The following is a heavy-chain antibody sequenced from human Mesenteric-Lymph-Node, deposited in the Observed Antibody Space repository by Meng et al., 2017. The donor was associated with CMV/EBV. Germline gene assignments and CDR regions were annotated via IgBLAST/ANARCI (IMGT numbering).Heavy chain of an antibody. Sequence: SYYWSWIRQPPGKGLEWIGYIYYSGSTNYNPSLKSRVTISVDTSKNQFSLKLSSVTAADTAVYYCARDRDIVVVPATAVWYYGMDVWGQGTTVTVSS. CDR1: SYY. CDR3: ARDRDIVVVPATAVWYYGMDV. J-gene: IGHJ6*02. D-gene: IGHD2-2*01. V-gene: IGHV4-59*01. CDR2: IYYSGST.